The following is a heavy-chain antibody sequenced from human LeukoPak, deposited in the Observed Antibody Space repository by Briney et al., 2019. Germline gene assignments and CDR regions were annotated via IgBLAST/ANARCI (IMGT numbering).Heavy chain of an antibody. CDR3: ARDRVSGSGSIDY. CDR1: GFTFSVYG. V-gene: IGHV3-30*02. CDR2: IPYDGSNR. J-gene: IGHJ4*02. D-gene: IGHD3-10*01. Sequence: GGSLRLSCAASGFTFSVYGMYWVRQAPGKGLEWVAFIPYDGSNRYYADSVKGRFTISRDNSKNTLYLQMNSLRAEDTAVYYCARDRVSGSGSIDYWGQGTLVTVSS.